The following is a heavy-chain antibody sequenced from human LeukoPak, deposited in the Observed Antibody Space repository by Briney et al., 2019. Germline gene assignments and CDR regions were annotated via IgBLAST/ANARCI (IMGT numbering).Heavy chain of an antibody. D-gene: IGHD5-18*01. CDR3: AKDPRIQGYDYGTVLDD. CDR1: GFSFSVYE. CDR2: ISGSDTTT. V-gene: IGHV3-48*03. Sequence: GGSLRLSCAASGFSFSVYEMHWVRQAPGKGLEWIADISGSDTTTYYADSVKGRFTISRDNSKNTLYLQMNSLRAEDTALYYCAKDPRIQGYDYGTVLDDWGQGTLVTVSS. J-gene: IGHJ4*02.